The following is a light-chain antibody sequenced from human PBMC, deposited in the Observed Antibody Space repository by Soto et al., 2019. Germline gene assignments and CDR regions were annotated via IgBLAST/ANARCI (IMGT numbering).Light chain of an antibody. V-gene: IGKV1-5*03. CDR1: QNINTW. Sequence: DTQMTQSPSTLSASVGDRVTITCRASQNINTWLAWYQQKPGKAPNLLIYKASTLESGVPSRFNGSGSGTEFTLTISSLQPADFATYYCQKYNSYWTFGPGTKVDIK. CDR2: KAS. J-gene: IGKJ1*01. CDR3: QKYNSYWT.